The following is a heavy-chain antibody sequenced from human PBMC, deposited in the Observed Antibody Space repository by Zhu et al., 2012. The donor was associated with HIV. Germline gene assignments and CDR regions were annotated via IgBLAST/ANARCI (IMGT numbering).Heavy chain of an antibody. CDR1: GFTFSNAW. CDR3: TTEKYHDLLTGYFWFNY. V-gene: IGHV3-15*01. CDR2: IKTKADGGTT. D-gene: IGHD3-9*01. Sequence: EVQLVESGGGLVKPGGSLRLSCATSGFTFSNAWMTWVRQAPGRGLEWVGRIKTKADGGTTDYGEPLKGRFIVSRDDSKNTVYLQMNSLNIEDSAVYYCTTEKYHDLLTGYFWFNYWGQGTLVTVSP. J-gene: IGHJ4*02.